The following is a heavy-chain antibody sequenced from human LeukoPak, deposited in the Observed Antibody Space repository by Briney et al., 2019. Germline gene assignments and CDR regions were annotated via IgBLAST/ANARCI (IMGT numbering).Heavy chain of an antibody. J-gene: IGHJ4*02. Sequence: ASVKVSCKTSGYTFTSYFIHWVRQAPGQGLEWMGIINPSGGSTSYAQKFQGRVTMTRDTSTSTVYMELSSLRSEDTAVYYCARWDWSSGTCADYWGQGSLVTVSS. D-gene: IGHD2-15*01. CDR2: INPSGGST. V-gene: IGHV1-46*01. CDR3: ARWDWSSGTCADY. CDR1: GYTFTSYF.